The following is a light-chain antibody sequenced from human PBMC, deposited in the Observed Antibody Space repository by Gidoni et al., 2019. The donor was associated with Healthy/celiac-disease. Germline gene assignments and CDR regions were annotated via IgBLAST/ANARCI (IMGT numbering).Light chain of an antibody. V-gene: IGKV1-9*01. Sequence: DIQLTQSPSSLSASVGDRVTITRRASQGISSYLAWYQQKPGKAPKLLIYAASTLQSGVPSRFSGSGSGTEFTLTISSLQPEDFATYYCQQHNSYLPLTFGGGTKVEIK. J-gene: IGKJ4*01. CDR1: QGISSY. CDR3: QQHNSYLPLT. CDR2: AAS.